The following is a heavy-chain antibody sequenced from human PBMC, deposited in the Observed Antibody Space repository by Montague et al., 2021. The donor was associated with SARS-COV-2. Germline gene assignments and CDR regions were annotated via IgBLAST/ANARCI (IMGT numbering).Heavy chain of an antibody. J-gene: IGHJ6*02. Sequence: SETLSLTCTVSGDSISTSQYYWGWIRRPPGKGLEWIGTVYYSGSTYYNPSLKSRVTISEDTSKNQFSLRLSSVTAADTAVYYCASLNRVARTDYYYGTDVWGRGTTVTVSS. CDR1: GDSISTSQYY. V-gene: IGHV4-39*01. CDR2: VYYSGST. CDR3: ASLNRVARTDYYYGTDV. D-gene: IGHD5-12*01.